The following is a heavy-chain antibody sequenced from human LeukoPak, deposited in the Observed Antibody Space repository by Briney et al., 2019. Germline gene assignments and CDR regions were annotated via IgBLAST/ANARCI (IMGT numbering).Heavy chain of an antibody. Sequence: SETLSLTCGVSGYAMSSSDWWGWIRQPPEKELEWIGYIYYSGSADYNPSLKSRVTMSIDTSKNQFSLKLSSVTAADTAVYYCARSIAAPEYYFDYWGQGTLVTVSS. D-gene: IGHD6-13*01. V-gene: IGHV4-28*01. CDR2: IYYSGSA. CDR1: GYAMSSSDW. J-gene: IGHJ4*02. CDR3: ARSIAAPEYYFDY.